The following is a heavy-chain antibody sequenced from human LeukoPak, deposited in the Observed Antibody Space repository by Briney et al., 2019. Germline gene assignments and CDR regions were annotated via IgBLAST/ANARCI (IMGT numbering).Heavy chain of an antibody. J-gene: IGHJ4*02. D-gene: IGHD3-10*01. V-gene: IGHV4-30-2*01. Sequence: SETLSLTCTVSGVTFSRGHYYWNWIRQPPGKGLEWIGHIFNNGSTYYNPSLKSRVTISIDRSKNPFSLKLTSVIAADTAVYYCAGDGDLWFEEFGYWGQGTLVIVSS. CDR1: GVTFSRGHYY. CDR2: IFNNGST. CDR3: AGDGDLWFEEFGY.